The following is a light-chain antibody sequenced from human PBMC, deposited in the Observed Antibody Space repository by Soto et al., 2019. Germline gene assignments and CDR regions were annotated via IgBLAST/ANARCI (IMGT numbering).Light chain of an antibody. CDR2: DVN. Sequence: QYVLTQPPSASGSPGQSVAIYCSGTSSDVGGYNYVSWYQQHPGKAPKLIIYDVNKRPSGVPDRFSGSKSGNTASLTVSGLQAEDEADYYCISYAGSNKPAFGGGTKLTVL. J-gene: IGLJ2*01. CDR1: SSDVGGYNY. CDR3: ISYAGSNKPA. V-gene: IGLV2-8*01.